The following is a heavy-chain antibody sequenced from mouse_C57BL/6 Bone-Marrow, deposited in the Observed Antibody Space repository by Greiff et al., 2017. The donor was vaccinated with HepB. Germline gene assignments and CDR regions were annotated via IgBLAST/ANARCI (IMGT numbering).Heavy chain of an antibody. Sequence: EVQLQQSGPVLVKPGASVKMSCKASGYTFTDYYMNWVKQSHGKSLEWIGVINPYNGGTSYNQKFKGKATLTVDKSARTAYMELYSLTSKDSAVYYCARKGLITPVVATYFDVWGAGTTVTVSS. D-gene: IGHD1-1*01. CDR3: ARKGLITPVVATYFDV. V-gene: IGHV1-19*01. CDR1: GYTFTDYY. CDR2: INPYNGGT. J-gene: IGHJ1*01.